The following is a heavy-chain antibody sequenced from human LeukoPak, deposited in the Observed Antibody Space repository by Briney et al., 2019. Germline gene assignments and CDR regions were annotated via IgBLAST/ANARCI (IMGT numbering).Heavy chain of an antibody. J-gene: IGHJ4*02. CDR1: GFTFSSYS. Sequence: GGSLRLSCAASGFTFSSYSMNWVRQAPGKGLVWVSRINSDGSSTSYADSVKGRFTISRDNAKNTLYLQMNSLRAEDTAVYYCARDRVDITFDYWGQGTLVTVSS. CDR3: ARDRVDITFDY. V-gene: IGHV3-74*01. CDR2: INSDGSST. D-gene: IGHD5-12*01.